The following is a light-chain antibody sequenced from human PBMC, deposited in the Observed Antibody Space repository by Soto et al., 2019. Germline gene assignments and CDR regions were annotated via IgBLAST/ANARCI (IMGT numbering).Light chain of an antibody. CDR3: QQYGTSRIT. CDR2: DAS. V-gene: IGKV3-20*01. CDR1: QSVSSSY. Sequence: EHVLTQSPGTLSLSPGERANLSCRASQSVSSSYVAWYQQKPGQAPRLLIYDASSRATGIPDRFTGSGSGTDFTLSISRVEPEDFAVYHCQQYGTSRITFGQGTRLEIK. J-gene: IGKJ5*01.